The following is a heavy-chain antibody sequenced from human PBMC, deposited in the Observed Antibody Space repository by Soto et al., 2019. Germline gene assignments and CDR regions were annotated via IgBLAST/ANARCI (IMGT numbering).Heavy chain of an antibody. CDR2: IYYSGST. CDR1: GGSISSGGYY. CDR3: ARDRRGSGSYYSWFDP. D-gene: IGHD3-10*01. V-gene: IGHV4-31*03. Sequence: PSETLSLTCTVSGGSISSGGYYWGWIRQHPGKGLEWIGYIYYSGSTYYNPSLKSRVTISVDTSKNQFSLKLSSVTAADTAVYYCARDRRGSGSYYSWFDPWGQGTLVTVSS. J-gene: IGHJ5*02.